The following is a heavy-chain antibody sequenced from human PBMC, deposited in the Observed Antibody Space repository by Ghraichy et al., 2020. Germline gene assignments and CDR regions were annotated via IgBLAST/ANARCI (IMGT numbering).Heavy chain of an antibody. CDR1: GYMFTLNDHY. D-gene: IGHD3-9*01. CDR2: ISPTTGDT. V-gene: IGHV1-2*02. J-gene: IGHJ4*02. Sequence: ASVKVSCKASGYMFTLNDHYLHWIRQAPGQGLEWVGWISPTTGDTRSAQKFQDRVTMTRDTSISTAYMEMSSLSSDDTAVYFCVRVSPAWFFDYWGQGTLVTVSS. CDR3: VRVSPAWFFDY.